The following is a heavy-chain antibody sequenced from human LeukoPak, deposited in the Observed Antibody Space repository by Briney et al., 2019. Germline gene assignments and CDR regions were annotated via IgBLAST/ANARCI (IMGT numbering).Heavy chain of an antibody. CDR2: ISSSSSYI. J-gene: IGHJ3*02. V-gene: IGHV3-21*03. CDR1: GFTFSSYS. Sequence: GGSLRLSCAASGFTFSSYSMNWVRQAPGKGLEWVSSISSSSSYIYYADSVKGRFTISRDNAKNSLYLQMNSLKTEDTAVYYCTRVRGLRFLEWLLEPIDAFDIWGQGTMVTVSS. D-gene: IGHD3-3*01. CDR3: TRVRGLRFLEWLLEPIDAFDI.